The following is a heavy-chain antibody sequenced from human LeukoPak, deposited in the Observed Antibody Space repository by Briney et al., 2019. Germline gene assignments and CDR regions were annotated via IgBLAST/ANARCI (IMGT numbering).Heavy chain of an antibody. J-gene: IGHJ4*02. D-gene: IGHD1-26*01. V-gene: IGHV3-23*01. CDR1: GFTFRNYV. CDR3: AEEVGNSCPTLDY. Sequence: PGGSLRLSCAAPGFTFRNYVMSWVRQAPGKGLEWVSSLSGSGGSTYYADSVKGRFTISRDNSKNTLYLQMNSLTVDDSAVYYCAEEVGNSCPTLDYWGQGTLVTVSS. CDR2: LSGSGGST.